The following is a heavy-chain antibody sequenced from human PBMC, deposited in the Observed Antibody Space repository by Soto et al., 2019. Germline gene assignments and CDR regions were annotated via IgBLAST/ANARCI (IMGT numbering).Heavy chain of an antibody. CDR2: INHSGST. CDR3: AAAVARGWFDP. CDR1: GGSFSGYY. V-gene: IGHV4-34*02. J-gene: IGHJ5*02. Sequence: QVQLQQWGAGLLKPSETLSLTCAIYGGSFSGYYWSWIRQPPGKGLEWIGEINHSGSTNYNPSLMSRVAMSVDTSTNQFSLKLSSVTAADMAAYYCAAAVARGWFDPWGQGTLVTVSS. D-gene: IGHD6-19*01.